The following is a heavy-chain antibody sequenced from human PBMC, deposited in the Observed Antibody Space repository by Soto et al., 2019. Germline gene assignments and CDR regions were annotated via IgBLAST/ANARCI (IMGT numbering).Heavy chain of an antibody. CDR1: GGTFSGYA. J-gene: IGHJ6*02. V-gene: IGHV1-69*13. CDR3: ARVKGGYSYGSLYYYYGMDV. CDR2: IIPIFGTA. D-gene: IGHD5-18*01. Sequence: SVKVSCKASGGTFSGYAISWVRQAPGQGLEWMGGIIPIFGTANYAQKFQGRVTITADESTSTAYMELSSLRSEDTAVYYCARVKGGYSYGSLYYYYGMDVWGQGTKVTVSS.